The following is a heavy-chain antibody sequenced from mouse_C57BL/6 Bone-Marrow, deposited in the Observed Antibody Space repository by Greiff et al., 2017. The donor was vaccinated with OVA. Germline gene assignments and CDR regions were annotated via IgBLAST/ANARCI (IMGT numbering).Heavy chain of an antibody. CDR2: IYPGSGST. CDR3: ARSYYGSDYFDY. CDR1: GYTFTSYW. Sequence: VQLQQPGAELVKPGASVKMSCKASGYTFTSYWITWVKQRPGQGLEWIGDIYPGSGSTNYNEKFKSKATLTVDTSSSTAYMQLSSLTSEDSAAYYCARSYYGSDYFDYWGQGTTLTVSS. J-gene: IGHJ2*01. D-gene: IGHD1-1*01. V-gene: IGHV1-55*01.